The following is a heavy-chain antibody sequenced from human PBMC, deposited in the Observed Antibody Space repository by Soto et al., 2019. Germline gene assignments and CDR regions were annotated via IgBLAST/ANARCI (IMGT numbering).Heavy chain of an antibody. CDR1: GFTFSSYG. J-gene: IGHJ6*02. Sequence: GGSLRLSCAASGFTFSSYGMHWVRQAPGKGLEWVAVIWYDGSNKYYADSVKGRFTISRDNSKNTLYLQMNSLRAEDTAVYYCAREQFDSTMDVWGQGTTVTVSS. CDR2: IWYDGSNK. V-gene: IGHV3-33*01. D-gene: IGHD3-22*01. CDR3: AREQFDSTMDV.